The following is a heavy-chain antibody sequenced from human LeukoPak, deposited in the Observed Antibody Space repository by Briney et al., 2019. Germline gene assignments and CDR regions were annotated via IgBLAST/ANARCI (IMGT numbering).Heavy chain of an antibody. CDR1: GGSIGTTNW. V-gene: IGHV4-4*02. CDR2: IYHSGST. CDR3: ARDDCSGGSCYFDL. Sequence: SGTLSLTCAVSGGSIGTTNWWSWVRQPPGKGLECIGEIYHSGSTNYNPSLKSRVTVSVDTSKNQFSLKLTSVTAADTAVYYCARDDCSGGSCYFDLWGRGTLVTVSS. J-gene: IGHJ2*01. D-gene: IGHD2-15*01.